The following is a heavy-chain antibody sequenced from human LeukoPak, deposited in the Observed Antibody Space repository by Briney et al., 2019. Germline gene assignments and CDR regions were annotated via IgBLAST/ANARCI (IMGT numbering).Heavy chain of an antibody. Sequence: SVKVSCKASGDTFSSYAISWVRQAPGQGLEWMGRIIPILGIANYAQKFQGRVTITADKSTSTAYMELSSLRSEDTAVYYCARAADILTGYPFDYWGQGTLVTVSS. CDR2: IIPILGIA. CDR1: GDTFSSYA. CDR3: ARAADILTGYPFDY. J-gene: IGHJ4*02. V-gene: IGHV1-69*04. D-gene: IGHD3-9*01.